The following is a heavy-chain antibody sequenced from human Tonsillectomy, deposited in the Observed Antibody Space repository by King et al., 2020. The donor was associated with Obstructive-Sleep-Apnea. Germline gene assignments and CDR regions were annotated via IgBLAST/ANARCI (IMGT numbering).Heavy chain of an antibody. D-gene: IGHD5-24*01. J-gene: IGHJ4*02. Sequence: QLQESGPGLVKPSETLSLTCTVSGGSISSYYWSWIRQPPGKGLEWIGYIYYSGSTNYNPSLKSRGTISVDTSKNQFSLKLSSVTAADTAVYYCARLAEMATIVDYWGQGTLVTVSS. CDR3: ARLAEMATIVDY. V-gene: IGHV4-59*08. CDR2: IYYSGST. CDR1: GGSISSYY.